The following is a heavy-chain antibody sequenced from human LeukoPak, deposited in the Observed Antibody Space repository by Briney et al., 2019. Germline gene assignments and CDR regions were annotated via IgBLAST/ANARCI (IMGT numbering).Heavy chain of an antibody. Sequence: ASVKVSCKASGGTFSSYAISWVRQAPGQGLEWMGGIIPIFGTANYAQKFQGRVTITADESASTAYMELSSLRSEDTAVHYCARDLGSDFWSGWGFDYWGQGTLVTVSS. D-gene: IGHD3-3*01. J-gene: IGHJ4*02. V-gene: IGHV1-69*13. CDR1: GGTFSSYA. CDR3: ARDLGSDFWSGWGFDY. CDR2: IIPIFGTA.